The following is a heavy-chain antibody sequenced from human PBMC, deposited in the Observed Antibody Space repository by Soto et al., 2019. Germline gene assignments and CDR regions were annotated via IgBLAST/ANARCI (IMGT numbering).Heavy chain of an antibody. Sequence: GGSLRLSCAASGFTFRSYGMHWVRQAPGKGLEWVAVIWYDGSYKYYADSVKGRFTISRDNSKNTLYLQMNSLRAEDTAVYYCARAFSFEFPRRYYYYYYMDVWGKGTTVTVSS. CDR2: IWYDGSYK. CDR3: ARAFSFEFPRRYYYYYYMDV. CDR1: GFTFRSYG. D-gene: IGHD3-10*01. V-gene: IGHV3-33*01. J-gene: IGHJ6*03.